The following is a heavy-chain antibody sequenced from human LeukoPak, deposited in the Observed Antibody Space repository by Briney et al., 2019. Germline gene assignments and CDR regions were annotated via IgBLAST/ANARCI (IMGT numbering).Heavy chain of an antibody. J-gene: IGHJ4*02. D-gene: IGHD5-12*01. V-gene: IGHV1-69*13. CDR3: ASSNRYSGYAHPRYYFDY. Sequence: SVKVSCKASGGTFSSYAISWVRQAPGQGLEWMGGIIPIFGTANYAQKFQGRVTITADESTSTAYMELSSLRSEDTAVYYCASSNRYSGYAHPRYYFDYWGQGTLVTVSS. CDR1: GGTFSSYA. CDR2: IIPIFGTA.